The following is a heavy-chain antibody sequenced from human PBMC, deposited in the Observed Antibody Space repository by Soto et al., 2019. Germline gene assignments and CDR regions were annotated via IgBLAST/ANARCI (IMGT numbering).Heavy chain of an antibody. D-gene: IGHD6-13*01. CDR2: IYYSGST. CDR1: GGSISSYY. V-gene: IGHV4-59*01. Sequence: PSETLSLTCTVSGGSISSYYWSWIRQPPGKGLEWIGYIYYSGSTNYNPSLKSRVTISVDTSKNQFSLKLSSVTAADTAVYYCAREGQQLVASDYYYYGMDVWGQGTKVTVSS. CDR3: AREGQQLVASDYYYYGMDV. J-gene: IGHJ6*02.